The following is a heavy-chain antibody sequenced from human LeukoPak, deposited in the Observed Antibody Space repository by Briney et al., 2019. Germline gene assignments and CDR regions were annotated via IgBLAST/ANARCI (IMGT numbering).Heavy chain of an antibody. CDR1: GGSFSGYY. CDR3: ARAVNGYYYYYYMDV. Sequence: PSETLSLTCAVYGGSFSGYYWSWIRRPPGKGLEWIGEINHSGSTNYNPSLKSRVTISVDTSKNQFSLKLSSVTAADTAVYYCARAVNGYYYYYYMDVWGKGTTVTVSS. CDR2: INHSGST. V-gene: IGHV4-34*01. D-gene: IGHD1-1*01. J-gene: IGHJ6*03.